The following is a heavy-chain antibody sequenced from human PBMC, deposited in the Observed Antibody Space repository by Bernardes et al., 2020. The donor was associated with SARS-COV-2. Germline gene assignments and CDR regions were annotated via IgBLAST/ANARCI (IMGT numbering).Heavy chain of an antibody. CDR1: GFTVSSNY. Sequence: GGSLRLSCAASGFTVSSNYMSWVRQAPGKGLEWVSVIYSGGSTYYADSVKGRFTISRHNSKNTLYLQMNTLRAEDTAVYYCARPGGREYYGMDVWGQGTTVTVSS. CDR2: IYSGGST. D-gene: IGHD3-10*01. CDR3: ARPGGREYYGMDV. V-gene: IGHV3-53*04. J-gene: IGHJ6*02.